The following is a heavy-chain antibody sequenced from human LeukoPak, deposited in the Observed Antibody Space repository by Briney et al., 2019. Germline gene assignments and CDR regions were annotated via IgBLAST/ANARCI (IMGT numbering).Heavy chain of an antibody. CDR2: ISYDGSNK. V-gene: IGHV3-30*18. Sequence: PGRSLRLSCAASGFTFSSYGMHWVRRAPGKGLEWVAVISYDGSNKYYADSVKGRFTISRDNSKNTLYLQMNSLRAEDTAVYYCAKEDYGGNSFSYYYHYGMDVWGQGTTVTVSS. D-gene: IGHD4-23*01. CDR1: GFTFSSYG. CDR3: AKEDYGGNSFSYYYHYGMDV. J-gene: IGHJ6*02.